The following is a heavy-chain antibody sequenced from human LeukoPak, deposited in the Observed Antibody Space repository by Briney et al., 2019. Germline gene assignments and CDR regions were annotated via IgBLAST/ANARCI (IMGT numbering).Heavy chain of an antibody. D-gene: IGHD4-17*01. CDR3: ARVPHFGDYGWFDP. J-gene: IGHJ5*02. CDR2: IYYSGST. Sequence: PSETLSLTCTVSGGSISSGGYYWSWIRQHPGKGLEWIGYIYYSGSTYYNPSLKSRVTISIDTSKNQFSLKVSSVTAADTAVYYCARVPHFGDYGWFDPWGQGTLVTVSS. V-gene: IGHV4-31*03. CDR1: GGSISSGGYY.